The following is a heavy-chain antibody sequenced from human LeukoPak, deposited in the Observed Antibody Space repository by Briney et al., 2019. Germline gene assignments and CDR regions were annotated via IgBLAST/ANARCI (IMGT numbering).Heavy chain of an antibody. D-gene: IGHD6-13*01. CDR2: IYAAET. V-gene: IGHV4-4*07. J-gene: IGHJ5*02. Sequence: SETLSLTCNVSGASISDYYWSWIRQSTGKGLEWIGRIYAAETDFNPSLKSRLTMSIDTSKNQFSLKLSSVTAADTAVYYCAREPYSMSGWFDPWXXGTLVTVSX. CDR1: GASISDYY. CDR3: AREPYSMSGWFDP.